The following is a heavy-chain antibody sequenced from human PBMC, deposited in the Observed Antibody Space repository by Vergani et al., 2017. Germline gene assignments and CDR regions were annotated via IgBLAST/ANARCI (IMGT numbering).Heavy chain of an antibody. CDR2: LNPTTGHT. Sequence: VQLVQSGAEVRKPGASVTVSCTASGYIFKNYYIHWLRQAPGQAFEWMGILNPTTGHTTSAQKFMGRVDMTRDPSTDTSTRTVQMTLSSLRSEDTAVYYCATLGGIVVVPAATDHYYYMDVWGKGTTVTVSS. CDR3: ATLGGIVVVPAATDHYYYMDV. V-gene: IGHV1-46*02. CDR1: GYIFKNYY. J-gene: IGHJ6*03. D-gene: IGHD2-2*01.